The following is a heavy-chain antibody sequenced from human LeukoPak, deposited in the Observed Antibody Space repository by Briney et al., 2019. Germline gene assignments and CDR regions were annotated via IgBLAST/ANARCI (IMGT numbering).Heavy chain of an antibody. Sequence: GGSLRLSCAASGFTSSSYAMHWVRQAPGKGLEWVAVISYDGSNKYYADSVKGRFTISRDNSKNTLYLQMNSLRAEDTAVYYCARALDSSGYYPKYYYYYMDVWGKGTTVTVSS. J-gene: IGHJ6*03. CDR3: ARALDSSGYYPKYYYYYMDV. D-gene: IGHD3-22*01. CDR2: ISYDGSNK. CDR1: GFTSSSYA. V-gene: IGHV3-30*04.